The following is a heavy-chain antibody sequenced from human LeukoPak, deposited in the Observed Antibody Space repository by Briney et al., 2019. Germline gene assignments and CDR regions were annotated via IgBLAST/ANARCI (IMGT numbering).Heavy chain of an antibody. V-gene: IGHV3-23*01. J-gene: IGHJ4*02. CDR1: GFTFSSYA. D-gene: IGHD6-19*01. CDR2: ISGSGGST. CDR3: AKDRGGGAVAGNFDY. Sequence: PGGSLRLSCAASGFTFSSYAMSWVRQAPGKGLEWVSAISGSGGSTYYADSVKGRFTISRDNSKNTLYLQMNSLRAEDTAVHYCAKDRGGGAVAGNFDYWGQGTLVTASS.